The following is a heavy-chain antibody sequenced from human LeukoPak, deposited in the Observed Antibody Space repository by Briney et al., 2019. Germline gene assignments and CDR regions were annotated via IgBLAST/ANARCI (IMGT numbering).Heavy chain of an antibody. D-gene: IGHD1-26*01. CDR2: IIPILGIA. Sequence: GASVKVSCKASGGTFSSYAISWVRQAPGQGLEWMGRIIPILGIANYAQKFQGRVTITADKSTSTAYMELSSLRSEDTAVYYRARDLRGSYSYYYYGMDVWGQGTTVTVSS. J-gene: IGHJ6*02. CDR1: GGTFSSYA. CDR3: ARDLRGSYSYYYYGMDV. V-gene: IGHV1-69*04.